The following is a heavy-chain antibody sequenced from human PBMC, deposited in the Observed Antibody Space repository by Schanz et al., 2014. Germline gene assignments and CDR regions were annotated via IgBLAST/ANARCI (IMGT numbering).Heavy chain of an antibody. CDR2: ISHSGGSK. V-gene: IGHV3-23*01. CDR3: AKGMGYCSGGTCYDYYYYGLDV. CDR1: GFTISSYS. J-gene: IGHJ6*02. D-gene: IGHD2-15*01. Sequence: EVQLLESGGGLVQPGGSLRLSCAASGFTISSYSMNWVRQAPGKGLEWVSSISHSGGSKYYADSVKGRFTISRDNSENTLYLQMNSLSADDTAVFYCAKGMGYCSGGTCYDYYYYGLDVWGQGTTVTVSS.